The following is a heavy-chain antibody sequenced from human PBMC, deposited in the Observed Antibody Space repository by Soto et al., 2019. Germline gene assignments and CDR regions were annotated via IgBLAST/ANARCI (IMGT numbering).Heavy chain of an antibody. D-gene: IGHD6-19*01. CDR2: ISSSSSTI. Sequence: VGSLRLSCAASGFTFSSYSMNWVRQAPGKGLEWVSYISSSSSTIYYADSVKGRFTISRDNAKNSLYLQMNSLRDEDTAVYYCAESPGYSSGWSDGMDVWGQGTTVTVSS. CDR1: GFTFSSYS. V-gene: IGHV3-48*02. CDR3: AESPGYSSGWSDGMDV. J-gene: IGHJ6*02.